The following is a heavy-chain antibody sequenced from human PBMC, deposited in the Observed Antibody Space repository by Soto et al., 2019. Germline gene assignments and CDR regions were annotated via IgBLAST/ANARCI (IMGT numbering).Heavy chain of an antibody. CDR2: ISYDGSNK. J-gene: IGHJ4*02. Sequence: PGGSLRLSCAASGFTFSSYGMHWVRQAPGKGLEWVAVISYDGSNKYYADSVKGRFTISRDNSKNTLYLQMNSLRAEDTAVYYCAKQLSNSGSYSLGYWGQGTLVTVSS. CDR3: AKQLSNSGSYSLGY. V-gene: IGHV3-30*18. CDR1: GFTFSSYG. D-gene: IGHD3-10*01.